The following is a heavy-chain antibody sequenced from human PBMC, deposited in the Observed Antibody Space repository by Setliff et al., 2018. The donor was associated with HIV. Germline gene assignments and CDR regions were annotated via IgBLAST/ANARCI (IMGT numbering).Heavy chain of an antibody. V-gene: IGHV4-38-2*01. J-gene: IGHJ2*01. D-gene: IGHD2-21*02. CDR3: ARHDGTYCGGDCYLLGYFDL. Sequence: SLTCAVSAYSISGGYYWGWIRQPPGKGLEWIGSIYHSGSTYYNPSLKSRVTLSVDTSKNQFSLKLSSVTAADTAVYYCARHDGTYCGGDCYLLGYFDLWGRGTLVTVSS. CDR2: IYHSGST. CDR1: AYSISGGYY.